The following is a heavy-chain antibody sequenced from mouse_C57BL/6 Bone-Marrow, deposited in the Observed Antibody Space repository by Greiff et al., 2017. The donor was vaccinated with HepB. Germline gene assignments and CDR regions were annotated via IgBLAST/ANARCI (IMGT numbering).Heavy chain of an antibody. Sequence: VKLMESGPGLVAPSQSLSITCTVSGFSLTSYGVYWVRQPPGKGLEWLGVIWGGGSTNYNSALMSRLSISKDNSKSQVFLKMNSLQTDDTAMYYCAKHRGDGYYYYAMDYWGQGTSVTVSS. CDR3: AKHRGDGYYYYAMDY. CDR1: GFSLTSYG. V-gene: IGHV2-9*01. J-gene: IGHJ4*01. D-gene: IGHD2-3*01. CDR2: IWGGGST.